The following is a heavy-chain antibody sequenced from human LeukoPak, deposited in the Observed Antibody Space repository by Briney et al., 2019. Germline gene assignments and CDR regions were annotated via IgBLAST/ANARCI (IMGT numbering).Heavy chain of an antibody. Sequence: PSETLSLTCTVSGGSFSSSSYYWGWIRQPPGKGLEWIGSMYYSGSTYYNAALRSRLIISVDTSKNQFSLKLSSVTAADTAVYYCARYFHRDGYTSNVFDIWGQGTMVTVSS. CDR1: GGSFSSSSYY. V-gene: IGHV4-39*01. J-gene: IGHJ3*02. CDR3: ARYFHRDGYTSNVFDI. D-gene: IGHD5-24*01. CDR2: MYYSGST.